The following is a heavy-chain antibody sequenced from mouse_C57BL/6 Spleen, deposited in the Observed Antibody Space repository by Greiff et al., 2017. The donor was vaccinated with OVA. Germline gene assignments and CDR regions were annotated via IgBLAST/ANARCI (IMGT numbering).Heavy chain of an antibody. V-gene: IGHV5-12*01. CDR2: ISNGGGST. D-gene: IGHD4-1*01. Sequence: EVKLVESGGGLVQPGGSLKLSCAASGFTFSDYYMYWVRQTPEKRLEWVAYISNGGGSTYYPDTVKGRFTISRDNAKNTLYLQMSRLKSEDTAMYYCARINWDDAMDYWGQGTSVTVSS. J-gene: IGHJ4*01. CDR3: ARINWDDAMDY. CDR1: GFTFSDYY.